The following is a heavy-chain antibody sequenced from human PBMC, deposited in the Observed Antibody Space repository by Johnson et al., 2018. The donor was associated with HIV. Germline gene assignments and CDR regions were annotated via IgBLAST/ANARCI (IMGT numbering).Heavy chain of an antibody. CDR2: IKQDGSEK. Sequence: VQLVESGGGLVQPAGSLRVSCAASGFTLSSYWMSWVRQAPGKGLEWVANIKQDGSEKYYVDSVKGRFTISRDNAKNSLYLQMNSLRAEDTAVYYCARDFSSSSNAFDIWGQGTMVTVSS. J-gene: IGHJ3*02. V-gene: IGHV3-7*01. CDR3: ARDFSSSSNAFDI. CDR1: GFTLSSYW. D-gene: IGHD6-6*01.